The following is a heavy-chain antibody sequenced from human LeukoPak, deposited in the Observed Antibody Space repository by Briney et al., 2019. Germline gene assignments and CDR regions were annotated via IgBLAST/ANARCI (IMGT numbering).Heavy chain of an antibody. CDR1: GGSISSYY. V-gene: IGHV4-59*01. CDR2: IYYSGST. Sequence: PSETLSLTCTVSGGSISSYYWSWIRQPPGKGLEWIGYIYYSGSTNYNPSLKSRVTISVDTSKNQSSLKLSSVTAADTAVYYCAREDRSLFDYWGQGTLVTVSS. CDR3: AREDRSLFDY. J-gene: IGHJ4*02.